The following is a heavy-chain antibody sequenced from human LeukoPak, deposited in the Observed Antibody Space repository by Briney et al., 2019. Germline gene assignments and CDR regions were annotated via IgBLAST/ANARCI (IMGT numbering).Heavy chain of an antibody. D-gene: IGHD3-16*02. CDR2: ISYDGSNE. CDR3: AKGPAPRLGEFSYHALVDY. CDR1: GFTFSSYG. V-gene: IGHV3-30*18. Sequence: GASLRLSCVASGFTFSSYGMHWVRQAPGKGLEWVAFISYDGSNENIADSVKGRFIISRDNSKNTLYLQMNSLRAEDTAVYYCAKGPAPRLGEFSYHALVDYWGQGTLVTVSS. J-gene: IGHJ4*02.